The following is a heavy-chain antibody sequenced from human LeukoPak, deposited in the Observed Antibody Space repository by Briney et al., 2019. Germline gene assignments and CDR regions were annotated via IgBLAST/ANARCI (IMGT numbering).Heavy chain of an antibody. CDR2: ISSSSTM. Sequence: GGSLRLSCAASGFTFSGYGMNWARQAPGKGLEWVSYISSSSTMYYADSVKGRFTISRDNAKNSLYLQMNSLRDEDTAVYYCARDRRDHYFDYWGQGTLVTVSS. CDR1: GFTFSGYG. CDR3: ARDRRDHYFDY. V-gene: IGHV3-48*02. J-gene: IGHJ4*02.